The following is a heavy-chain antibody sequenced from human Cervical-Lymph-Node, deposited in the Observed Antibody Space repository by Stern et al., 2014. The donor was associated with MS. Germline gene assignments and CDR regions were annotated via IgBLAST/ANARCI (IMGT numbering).Heavy chain of an antibody. CDR3: AKGYSSSWYNDAFDI. Sequence: VQLVESGGGVVQPGRSLRLSCAASGFTFSSYGLHWVRQGPAQGLEWVAVISYDGSNKYYADSVKGRFTISRDNSKNTLYLQMNSLRAEDTAVYYCAKGYSSSWYNDAFDIWGQGTMVTVSS. D-gene: IGHD6-13*01. J-gene: IGHJ3*02. V-gene: IGHV3-30*18. CDR2: ISYDGSNK. CDR1: GFTFSSYG.